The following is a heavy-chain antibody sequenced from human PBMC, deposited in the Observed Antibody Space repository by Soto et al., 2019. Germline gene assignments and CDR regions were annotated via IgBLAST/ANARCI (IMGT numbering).Heavy chain of an antibody. CDR2: ISYDVTNK. D-gene: IGHD6-19*01. CDR1: GFSFSSYG. CDR3: AKDLRIAVAGTDYFDS. J-gene: IGHJ4*02. Sequence: QVQLVESGGGVVQSGRSLRLSCAASGFSFSSYGMHWVHQAPGKGLEWVAVISYDVTNKYYADSVKGRFTISRDNSKNTLYLQMNSLRAEDTAVYYCAKDLRIAVAGTDYFDSWGQGTLVTVSS. V-gene: IGHV3-30*18.